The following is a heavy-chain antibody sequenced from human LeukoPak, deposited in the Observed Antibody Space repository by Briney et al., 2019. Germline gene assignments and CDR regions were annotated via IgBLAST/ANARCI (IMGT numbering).Heavy chain of an antibody. J-gene: IGHJ4*02. D-gene: IGHD3-9*01. V-gene: IGHV3-23*01. CDR3: ASLHYDILTGYYRPKYYFDY. CDR2: ISGSGGST. Sequence: GGSLRLSCAASGFTFSDYYMSWIRQAPGKGLEWVSAISGSGGSTYYADSVKGRFTISRDNSKNTLYLQMNSLRAEDTAVYYCASLHYDILTGYYRPKYYFDYWGQGTLVTVSS. CDR1: GFTFSDYY.